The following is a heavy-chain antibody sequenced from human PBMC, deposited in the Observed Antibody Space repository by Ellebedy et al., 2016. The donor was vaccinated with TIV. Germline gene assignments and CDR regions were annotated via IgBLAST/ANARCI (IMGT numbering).Heavy chain of an antibody. CDR2: IYSGGST. D-gene: IGHD1-26*01. V-gene: IGHV3-53*01. Sequence: PGGSLRLSCAASGFTVSSNYMSWVRQAPGKGLEWVSIIYSGGSTYYADSVKGRFTISRDYSKNTLYLQMNGLRAEDTAVYYCARDSGSYRNDVFDIWGQGTMVTVSS. CDR3: ARDSGSYRNDVFDI. J-gene: IGHJ3*02. CDR1: GFTVSSNY.